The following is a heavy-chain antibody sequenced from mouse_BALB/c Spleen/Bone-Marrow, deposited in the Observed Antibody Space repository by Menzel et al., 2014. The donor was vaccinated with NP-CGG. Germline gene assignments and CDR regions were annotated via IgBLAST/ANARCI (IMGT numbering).Heavy chain of an antibody. CDR1: GFNIKDTY. CDR3: AGASYYAMDY. Sequence: EVQLQQSGAELVKPGASVKLSCTASGFNIKDTYMHWVRQRPEQGLEWIGKIDPANGNTKYDPKFQGKATITADTSSNTAYLQLSSLTSEDTAVCYCAGASYYAMDYWGQGTSVTVSS. V-gene: IGHV14-3*02. CDR2: IDPANGNT. J-gene: IGHJ4*01.